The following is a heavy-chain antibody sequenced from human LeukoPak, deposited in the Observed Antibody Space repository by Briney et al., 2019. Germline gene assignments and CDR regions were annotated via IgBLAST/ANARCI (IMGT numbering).Heavy chain of an antibody. CDR1: GFTFSSYA. V-gene: IGHV3-23*01. CDR3: AKDISVVMVAASDY. J-gene: IGHJ4*02. CDR2: IRDSGSST. D-gene: IGHD2-15*01. Sequence: HSGGSLRLSCAASGFTFSSYAMSWVRQAPGKGLEWVSAIRDSGSSTHYADSVKGRFTTSRDNSKNTLFLQMNSLRAEDTAVYYCAKDISVVMVAASDYWGQGTLVTVSS.